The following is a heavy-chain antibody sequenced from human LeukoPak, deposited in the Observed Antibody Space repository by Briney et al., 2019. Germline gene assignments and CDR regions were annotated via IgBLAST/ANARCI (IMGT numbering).Heavy chain of an antibody. J-gene: IGHJ4*02. Sequence: PGGSLRRACAASGCTFSSYAMHWVRQAPGKGLEWVAVISYDGSNKYYADSVKGRFTISRDNSKNTLYLQMNSLRAEDTAVYYCAREEPSYRSSWGPFDYWGQGTLVTVSS. CDR2: ISYDGSNK. D-gene: IGHD6-13*01. CDR1: GCTFSSYA. CDR3: AREEPSYRSSWGPFDY. V-gene: IGHV3-30*04.